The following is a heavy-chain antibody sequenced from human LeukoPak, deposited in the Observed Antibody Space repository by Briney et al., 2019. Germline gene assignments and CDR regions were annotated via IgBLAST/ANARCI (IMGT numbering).Heavy chain of an antibody. V-gene: IGHV3-33*01. CDR2: IWYDGNNK. J-gene: IGHJ4*02. CDR3: AILCTPYVSTTYYRI. D-gene: IGHD2/OR15-2a*01. CDR1: GFTFSSYG. Sequence: GGSLRLSCAASGFTFSSYGLHWVRQAPGKGLEWVAVIWYDGNNKYYADSVKGRFAISRDNSKNTLYLQMNSLRAEDTAVYYCAILCTPYVSTTYYRIWGQGTLVTVSS.